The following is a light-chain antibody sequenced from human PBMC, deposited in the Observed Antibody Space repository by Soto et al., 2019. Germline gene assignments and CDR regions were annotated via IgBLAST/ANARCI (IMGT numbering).Light chain of an antibody. J-gene: IGKJ4*01. Sequence: EIVMTQSPATLSVSPGERATLSCRASQSVSSNLAWYQQKPGQAPRLLIYGTSNRATGIPARFSGSGSETGCARTICPLAPEEFALHFGQERSRSPIVGAGTKVDIK. CDR2: GTS. CDR1: QSVSSN. CDR3: QERSRSPI. V-gene: IGKV3-11*01.